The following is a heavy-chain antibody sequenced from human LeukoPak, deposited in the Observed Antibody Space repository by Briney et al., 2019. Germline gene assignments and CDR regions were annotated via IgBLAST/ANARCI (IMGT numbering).Heavy chain of an antibody. V-gene: IGHV3-30*02. J-gene: IGHJ4*02. D-gene: IGHD4-17*01. Sequence: GGSLRLSCAASGFTFSSYGMHWVRQAPGKGLEWVAFIRYDGSNKYYADSVKGRFTISRDNSKNTLYLQMNSLRAEDTAVYYCAKDTRYGDYVFDYWGQGTLVTVSS. CDR2: IRYDGSNK. CDR3: AKDTRYGDYVFDY. CDR1: GFTFSSYG.